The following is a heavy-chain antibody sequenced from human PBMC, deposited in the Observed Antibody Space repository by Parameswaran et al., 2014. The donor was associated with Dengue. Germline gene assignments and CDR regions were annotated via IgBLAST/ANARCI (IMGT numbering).Heavy chain of an antibody. V-gene: IGHV1-2*02. CDR2: INPNSGGT. D-gene: IGHD6-19*01. J-gene: IGHJ4*02. Sequence: WVRQAPGQGLEWMGWINPNSGGTNYAQKFQGRVTMTRDTSISTAYMELSRLRSDDTAVYYCARVRSGWPLFDYWGQGTLVTVSS. CDR3: ARVRSGWPLFDY.